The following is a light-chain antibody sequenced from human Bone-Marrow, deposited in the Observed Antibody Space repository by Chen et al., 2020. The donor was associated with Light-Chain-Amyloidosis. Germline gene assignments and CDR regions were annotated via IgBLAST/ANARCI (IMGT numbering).Light chain of an antibody. CDR2: DDS. J-gene: IGLJ3*02. CDR3: QVWDRSSDRPV. CDR1: NIGSTS. Sequence: SYVLTQPSSVSVAPGQTATIACGGNNIGSTSVHWYQQTPGQAPLLVVYDDSDRPSGIPERLSGADCGNTATMTSSRVEAGDEADYYGQVWDRSSDRPVFGGGTKLTVL. V-gene: IGLV3-21*02.